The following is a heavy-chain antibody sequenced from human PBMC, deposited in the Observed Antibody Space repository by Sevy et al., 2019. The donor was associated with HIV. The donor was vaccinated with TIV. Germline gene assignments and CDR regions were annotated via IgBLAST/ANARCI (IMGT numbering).Heavy chain of an antibody. CDR2: ITSSSSII. V-gene: IGHV3-48*01. CDR1: GFTFKTYN. J-gene: IGHJ4*02. D-gene: IGHD6-13*01. CDR3: ARDGLPAPAKFDY. Sequence: GGSLRLSCVASGFTFKTYNMNWVHQAPGKGLEWVSYITSSSSIIYYADSVRDRFTISRDNAKNSLYLQMNSLRPEDTAVYFCARDGLPAPAKFDYWGQGTQVTVSS.